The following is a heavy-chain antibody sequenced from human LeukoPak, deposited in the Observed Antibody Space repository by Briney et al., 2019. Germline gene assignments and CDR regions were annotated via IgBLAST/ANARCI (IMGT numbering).Heavy chain of an antibody. J-gene: IGHJ4*02. D-gene: IGHD6-13*01. CDR2: IRYDGSNK. V-gene: IGHV3-30*02. CDR3: AKTTYSSSWYTSS. Sequence: GGSLRPSCAASGFTFSSYGMHWVRQAPGKGLEWVAFIRYDGSNKYYADSVKGRFTISRDNSKNTLYLQMNSLRAEDTAVYYCAKTTYSSSWYTSSWGQGTLVTVSS. CDR1: GFTFSSYG.